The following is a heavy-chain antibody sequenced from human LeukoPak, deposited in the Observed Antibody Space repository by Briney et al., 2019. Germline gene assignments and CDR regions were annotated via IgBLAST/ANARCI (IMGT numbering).Heavy chain of an antibody. D-gene: IGHD6-13*01. CDR1: GDSVSSDSYF. J-gene: IGHJ4*02. Sequence: SETLSLTCTVSGDSVSSDSYFWGWIRQPPGKGLEWIGYIYYTGSTNYNPSLKSRVTISVDTSKNQFSLKLSSVTAADTAVYYCASPNSSSWYLGYWGQGTLVTVSS. CDR3: ASPNSSSWYLGY. CDR2: IYYTGST. V-gene: IGHV4-61*01.